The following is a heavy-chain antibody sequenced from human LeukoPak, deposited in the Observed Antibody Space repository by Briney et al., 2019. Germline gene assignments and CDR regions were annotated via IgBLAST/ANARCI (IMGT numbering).Heavy chain of an antibody. CDR1: GGTFSSYA. D-gene: IGHD3-10*01. V-gene: IGHV1-69*13. Sequence: ASVKVSCKASGGTFSSYAISWVRQAPGQGLEWMGGIIPIFGTANYAQKFQGRVTITADESTSTAYMELSSLRSEDTAVYYCARDADGSGSYDYYYYGMDVWGKGTTVTVSS. J-gene: IGHJ6*04. CDR2: IIPIFGTA. CDR3: ARDADGSGSYDYYYYGMDV.